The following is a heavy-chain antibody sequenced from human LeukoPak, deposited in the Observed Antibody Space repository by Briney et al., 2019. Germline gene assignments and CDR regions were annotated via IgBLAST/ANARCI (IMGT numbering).Heavy chain of an antibody. CDR1: GFTVSGKY. J-gene: IGHJ4*02. CDR2: ISGSGGST. Sequence: GGSLRLSCAASGFTVSGKYMTWVRQAPGKGLEWVSAISGSGGSTYYADSVKGRFTISRDNAKDSLYLQMNSLRAEDTAVYYCARDPGSGYEEHFDYWGQGTLVTVSS. D-gene: IGHD5-12*01. CDR3: ARDPGSGYEEHFDY. V-gene: IGHV3-11*01.